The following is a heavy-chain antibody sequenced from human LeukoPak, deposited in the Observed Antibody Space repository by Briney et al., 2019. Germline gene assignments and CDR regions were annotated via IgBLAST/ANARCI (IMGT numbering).Heavy chain of an antibody. CDR1: GFSFSNYW. D-gene: IGHD1-1*01. CDR3: ARADNWQSGGA. J-gene: IGHJ5*02. Sequence: GGSLRLSCVASGFSFSNYWMYWGRQAPGKGLVRVSRINSDGSYTDYADSAKGRFTISRDNAKDTLYLQMNSLRADDTAVYYCARADNWQSGGAWGQGTLVTVSS. V-gene: IGHV3-74*01. CDR2: INSDGSYT.